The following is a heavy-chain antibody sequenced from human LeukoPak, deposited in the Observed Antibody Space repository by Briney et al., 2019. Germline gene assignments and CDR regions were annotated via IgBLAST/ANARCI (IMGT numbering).Heavy chain of an antibody. CDR2: IIPIFGTA. Sequence: ASVKVSCKASVCTFSSYAISWVRQAPGQGLEWMGGIIPIFGTANYAQKFQGRVTITADESTSTAYMELSSLRSEDTAVYYCAREGSGDTAIHFWGQGTLVTVSS. D-gene: IGHD5-18*01. CDR1: VCTFSSYA. J-gene: IGHJ4*02. V-gene: IGHV1-69*13. CDR3: AREGSGDTAIHF.